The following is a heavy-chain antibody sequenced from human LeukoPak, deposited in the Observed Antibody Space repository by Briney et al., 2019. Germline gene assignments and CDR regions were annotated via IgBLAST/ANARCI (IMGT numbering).Heavy chain of an antibody. D-gene: IGHD6-6*01. V-gene: IGHV3-53*01. J-gene: IGHJ6*02. CDR3: ARELSSSYYYYGMDV. Sequence: GGSLRLSCAASGFTFNAFGMNWVRQAPGKGLEWVSVIYSGGSTYYADSVKGRFTISRDNSKNTLYLQMNSLRAEDTAVYYCARELSSSYYYYGMDVWGQGTTVTVSS. CDR2: IYSGGST. CDR1: GFTFNAFG.